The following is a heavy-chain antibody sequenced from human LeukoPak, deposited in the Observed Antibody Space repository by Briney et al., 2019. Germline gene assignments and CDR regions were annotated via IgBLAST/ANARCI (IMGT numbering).Heavy chain of an antibody. CDR3: ARAGRGTSSRALDY. D-gene: IGHD1-1*01. CDR1: GGSFTDYY. Sequence: PSETLSLTCAISGGSFTDYYWSWIRQPPGKGLEWIGDINDSGSTNSGPSLKSRVVISLDTSKSQLSLKLSPVTAADTATYFCARAGRGTSSRALDYWGQGTLVTVSS. J-gene: IGHJ4*02. V-gene: IGHV4-34*01. CDR2: INDSGST.